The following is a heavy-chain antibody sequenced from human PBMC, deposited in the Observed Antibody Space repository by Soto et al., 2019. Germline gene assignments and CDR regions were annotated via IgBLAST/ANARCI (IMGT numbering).Heavy chain of an antibody. Sequence: VQLVESGGGVVQPGRSLRLSCAASGFTFSSYAMHWVRQAPGKGLEWVAVISYDGSNKYYADSVKGRFTISRDNSKNTLYLQMNSLRAEDTAVYYCARGDCSSTSCYGMDVWGQGTTVTVSS. V-gene: IGHV3-30-3*01. CDR1: GFTFSSYA. CDR2: ISYDGSNK. J-gene: IGHJ6*02. D-gene: IGHD2-2*01. CDR3: ARGDCSSTSCYGMDV.